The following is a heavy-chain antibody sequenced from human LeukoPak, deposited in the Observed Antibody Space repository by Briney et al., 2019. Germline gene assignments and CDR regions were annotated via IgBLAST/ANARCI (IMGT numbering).Heavy chain of an antibody. Sequence: GSLRLSCVVSGFTFSSYEMNWVRQPPGKGLEWIGNIYYSGSTFYNPSLKSRVTKSVDTSKNQFSLKLSSVTAADTAVYYCARRPYYYDTSGYYFEYYFDYWGQGTLVTVSS. CDR1: GFTFSSYE. CDR2: IYYSGST. CDR3: ARRPYYYDTSGYYFEYYFDY. V-gene: IGHV4-59*08. D-gene: IGHD3-22*01. J-gene: IGHJ4*02.